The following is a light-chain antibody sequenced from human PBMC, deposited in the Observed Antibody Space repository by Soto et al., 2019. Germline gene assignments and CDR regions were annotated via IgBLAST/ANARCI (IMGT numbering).Light chain of an antibody. J-gene: IGLJ3*02. Sequence: QSALTQPASVSGSPGQSNTISCTGTSSNVGGYNYVSWYQQHPGKAPKPMIYEVSNRPSRVYNRFSGFKSGNTASLTISGLQAEDEADYYYSSYTSRSTWVFGGGTKLTVL. CDR3: SSYTSRSTWV. V-gene: IGLV2-14*01. CDR2: EVS. CDR1: SSNVGGYNY.